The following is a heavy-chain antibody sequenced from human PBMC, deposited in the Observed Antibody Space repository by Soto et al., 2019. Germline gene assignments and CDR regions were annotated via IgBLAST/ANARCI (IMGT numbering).Heavy chain of an antibody. CDR1: GFTFSDYY. V-gene: IGHV3-11*01. CDR2: ISSSGSTI. J-gene: IGHJ3*02. Sequence: QVQLVESGVGLVKPGGSLRLSCAASGFTFSDYYMSWIRQAPGKGLEWVSYISSSGSTIYYADSVKGRFTISRDNAKNSLYLQMNSLRAEDTAVYYCARRKVVVVPAAMLSDAFDIWGQGTMVTVSS. CDR3: ARRKVVVVPAAMLSDAFDI. D-gene: IGHD2-2*01.